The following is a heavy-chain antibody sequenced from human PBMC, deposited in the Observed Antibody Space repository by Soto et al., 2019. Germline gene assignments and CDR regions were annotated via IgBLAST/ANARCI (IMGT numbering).Heavy chain of an antibody. D-gene: IGHD4-17*01. CDR3: ATGTAVTPYYYGMDV. CDR2: IYPGDSDT. CDR1: GYSFTSYW. J-gene: IGHJ6*04. Sequence: VESLKISCKGSGYSFTSYWIGWVRQMPGKGLEWMGIIYPGDSDTRYSPSFQGQVTISADKSISTAYLQWSSLKASDTAMYYCATGTAVTPYYYGMDVLGKGTTVTISS. V-gene: IGHV5-51*01.